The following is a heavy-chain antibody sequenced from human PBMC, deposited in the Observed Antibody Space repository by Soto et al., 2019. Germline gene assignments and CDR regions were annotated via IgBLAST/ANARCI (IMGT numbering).Heavy chain of an antibody. Sequence: ASVKVSCKASGYTFTSYDINWVRQATGQGLEWMGWMNPNSGNTGYAQKFQGRVTMTRNTSISTAYMELSSLRSEDTAVYYCARGRGHSYGRNYYYYYGMDVWGQGTTVTVS. CDR1: GYTFTSYD. V-gene: IGHV1-8*01. J-gene: IGHJ6*02. D-gene: IGHD5-18*01. CDR2: MNPNSGNT. CDR3: ARGRGHSYGRNYYYYYGMDV.